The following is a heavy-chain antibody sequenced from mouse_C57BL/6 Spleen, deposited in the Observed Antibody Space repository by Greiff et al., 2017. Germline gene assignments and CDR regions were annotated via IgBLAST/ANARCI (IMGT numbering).Heavy chain of an antibody. CDR1: GFNIKDDY. J-gene: IGHJ2*01. CDR3: TTYQKGGY. Sequence: EVQLQQSGAELVRPGASVKLSCTASGFNIKDDYMHWVKQRPEQGLEWIGWIDPESGDTEYASKFQGKATITADTSSNTAYLQLSSLTSEDTAVYYCTTYQKGGYWGQGTTLTVSS. V-gene: IGHV14-4*01. CDR2: IDPESGDT.